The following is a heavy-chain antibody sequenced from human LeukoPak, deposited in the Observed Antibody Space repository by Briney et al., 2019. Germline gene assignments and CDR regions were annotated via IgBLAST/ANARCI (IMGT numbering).Heavy chain of an antibody. CDR3: AHSGGEH. Sequence: SGPTLVKPTQTLTLTCTFSGFSLSTSGVGVGWIRQPPGKALEWLALIYWDDERRYSPSLKSRLTITKVTSKNQVVLTMTNMDPVDTGTYYCAHSGGEHWGQGTLVTVSS. CDR1: GFSLSTSGVG. D-gene: IGHD3-10*01. J-gene: IGHJ1*01. CDR2: IYWDDER. V-gene: IGHV2-5*02.